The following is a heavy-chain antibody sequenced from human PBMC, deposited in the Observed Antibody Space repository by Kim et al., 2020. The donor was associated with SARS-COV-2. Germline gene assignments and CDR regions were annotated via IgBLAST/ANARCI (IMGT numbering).Heavy chain of an antibody. CDR3: ARGRITIFGVVTEFDY. Sequence: SLKSPVTISVDTSKNQFSLKLSSGTAADTAVYYCARGRITIFGVVTEFDYWGQGTLVTVSS. D-gene: IGHD3-3*01. J-gene: IGHJ4*02. V-gene: IGHV4-31*01.